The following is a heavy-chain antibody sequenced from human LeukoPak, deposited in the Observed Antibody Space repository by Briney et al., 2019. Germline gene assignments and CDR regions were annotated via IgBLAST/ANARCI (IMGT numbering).Heavy chain of an antibody. CDR1: GGTFSSYA. CDR3: TIFGVILDY. V-gene: IGHV1-18*01. J-gene: IGHJ4*02. CDR2: ISAYNGNT. D-gene: IGHD3-3*01. Sequence: GASVKVSCKASGGTFSSYAISWVRQAPGQGLEWMGWISAYNGNTNYAQKLQGRVTMTTDTSTSTAYMELRSLRSDDTAVYYCTIFGVILDYWGQGTLVTVSS.